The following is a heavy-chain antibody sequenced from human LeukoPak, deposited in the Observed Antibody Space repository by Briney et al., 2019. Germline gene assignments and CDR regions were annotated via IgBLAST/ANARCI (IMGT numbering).Heavy chain of an antibody. CDR1: GGSISSYY. D-gene: IGHD6-13*01. CDR3: ARGVAAAGPLYFDY. V-gene: IGHV4-59*01. Sequence: NPSETLSLTCTVSGGSISSYYWSWIRQPPGKGLEWIGYIYYSGSTNYNPSLKSRVTISVDTSKNQFSLKLSSVTAADTAVYYCARGVAAAGPLYFDYWGQRTLVTVSS. CDR2: IYYSGST. J-gene: IGHJ4*02.